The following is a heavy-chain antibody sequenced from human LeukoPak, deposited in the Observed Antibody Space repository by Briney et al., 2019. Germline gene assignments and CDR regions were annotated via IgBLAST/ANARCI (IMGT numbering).Heavy chain of an antibody. J-gene: IGHJ4*02. Sequence: GGALRLSCAASGFTFDDYGMSWGRQAPGKGLEGVSGINWNGGSPGYAESVKGRFTISRDNAKNSLYLQMNSLRAEATALYYCARGYCSSTSCYFDYWGQGTLVTVSS. V-gene: IGHV3-20*04. D-gene: IGHD2-2*01. CDR1: GFTFDDYG. CDR3: ARGYCSSTSCYFDY. CDR2: INWNGGSP.